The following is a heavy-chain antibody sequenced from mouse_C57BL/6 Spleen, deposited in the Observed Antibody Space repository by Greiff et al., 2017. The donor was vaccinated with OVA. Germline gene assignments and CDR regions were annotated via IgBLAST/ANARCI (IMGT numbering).Heavy chain of an antibody. V-gene: IGHV1-69*01. CDR3: ARVAGSYWYFDV. J-gene: IGHJ1*03. CDR1: GYTFTSYW. D-gene: IGHD1-1*01. Sequence: QVQLKQSGAELVMPGASVKLSCKASGYTFTSYWMHWVKQRPGQGLEWIGEIDPSDSYTNYNQKFKGKSTLTVDKSSSTAYMQLSSLTSEDSAVYYCARVAGSYWYFDVWGTGTTVTVSS. CDR2: IDPSDSYT.